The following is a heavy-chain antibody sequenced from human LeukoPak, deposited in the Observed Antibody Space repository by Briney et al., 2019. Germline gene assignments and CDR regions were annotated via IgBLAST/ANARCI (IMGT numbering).Heavy chain of an antibody. Sequence: PSETLSLTCAVYGGSFSGYYWSWIRQPPGKGLEWIGEINHSGSTNYNPSLKSRVTISVDTSKNQFSLKLSPVTAADTAVYYCASETGDYWGQGTLVTVST. D-gene: IGHD1-14*01. V-gene: IGHV4-34*01. CDR2: INHSGST. CDR1: GGSFSGYY. CDR3: ASETGDY. J-gene: IGHJ4*02.